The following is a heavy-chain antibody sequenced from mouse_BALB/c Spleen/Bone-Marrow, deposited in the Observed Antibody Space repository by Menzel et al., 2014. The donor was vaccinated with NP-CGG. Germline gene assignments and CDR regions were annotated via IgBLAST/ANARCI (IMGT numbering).Heavy chain of an antibody. CDR1: GFNIKDTY. J-gene: IGHJ3*01. CDR3: ALYYYGSSGFAY. D-gene: IGHD1-1*01. Sequence: VQLQQSGAELVKPGASVKLSCTASGFNIKDTYMHWVKQRPEQGXEWIGRIDPANGNTKYDPKFQGKATITADTSSNTAFLQLSSLTSEDTAVYYCALYYYGSSGFAYWGQGTLVTVSA. V-gene: IGHV14-3*02. CDR2: IDPANGNT.